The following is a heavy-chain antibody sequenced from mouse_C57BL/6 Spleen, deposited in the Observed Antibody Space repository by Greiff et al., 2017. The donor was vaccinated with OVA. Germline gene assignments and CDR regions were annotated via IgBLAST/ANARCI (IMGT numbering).Heavy chain of an antibody. V-gene: IGHV1-47*01. D-gene: IGHD1-1*01. CDR3: ARGFTTVVGGAMDY. J-gene: IGHJ4*01. CDR2: FHPYNDDT. CDR1: GYTFTTYP. Sequence: VQGVESGAELVKPGASVKMSCKASGYTFTTYPIEWMKQNHGKSLEWIGNFHPYNDDTKYNEKFKGKATLTVEKSSSTVYLELSRLTSDDSAVYYCARGFTTVVGGAMDYWGQGTSVTVSS.